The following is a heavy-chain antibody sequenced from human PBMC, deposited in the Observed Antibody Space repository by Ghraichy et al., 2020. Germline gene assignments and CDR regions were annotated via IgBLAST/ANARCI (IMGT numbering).Heavy chain of an antibody. D-gene: IGHD6-13*01. Sequence: SGPTLVKPTQTLTLTCTFSEFSLSTSGVGVGWIRQPPGKALEWLALIYWDDDKRYSPSLKYRLSITKDTSKNQVVLTMTNMDPVDTATYYCAHSSAGGGAFGIWGQGTLVTVSS. CDR1: EFSLSTSGVG. CDR2: IYWDDDK. V-gene: IGHV2-5*02. J-gene: IGHJ3*02. CDR3: AHSSAGGGAFGI.